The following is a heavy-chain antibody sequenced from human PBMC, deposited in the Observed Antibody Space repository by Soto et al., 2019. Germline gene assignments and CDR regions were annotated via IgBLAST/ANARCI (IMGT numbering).Heavy chain of an antibody. CDR2: IIPIFGTA. Sequence: GASVKVSCKASGGTFSSYAISWVRQAPGQGLEWMGGIIPIFGTANYAQKFQGRVTITADKSTSTAYMELSSLRSEDTAVYYCARSPVVTAIPPMDVWGQGTTVTVSS. V-gene: IGHV1-69*06. CDR3: ARSPVVTAIPPMDV. D-gene: IGHD2-21*02. CDR1: GGTFSSYA. J-gene: IGHJ6*02.